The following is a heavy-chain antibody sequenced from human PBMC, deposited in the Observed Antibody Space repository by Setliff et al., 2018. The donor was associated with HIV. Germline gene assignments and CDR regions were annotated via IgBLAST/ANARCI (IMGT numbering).Heavy chain of an antibody. D-gene: IGHD1-26*01. CDR3: ARGSPRYSGSYGWFDP. V-gene: IGHV4-34*01. Sequence: SETLSLTCAVYGGSFSGYYWTWIRQPPGKGLEWIGEINHSGSTNYKPSLKSRVTISVDTSKNQFSLKLSSVTAADTAVYYCARGSPRYSGSYGWFDPWGQGTLVTVSS. CDR2: INHSGST. CDR1: GGSFSGYY. J-gene: IGHJ5*02.